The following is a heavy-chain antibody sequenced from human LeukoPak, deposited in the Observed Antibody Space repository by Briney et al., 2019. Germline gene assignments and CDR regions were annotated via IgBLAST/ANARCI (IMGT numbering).Heavy chain of an antibody. CDR2: IYTSGST. CDR1: GGSISSFY. V-gene: IGHV4-4*07. Sequence: KASETLSLTCAVAGGSISSFYWSWIRQPAGKGLEWIGRIYTSGSTNYNPSLKSRVTMSVDTSKNQFSLKLSSVTAADTAVYYCARVTGYVMEDYFDYWGQGTLVTVSS. D-gene: IGHD6-13*01. J-gene: IGHJ4*02. CDR3: ARVTGYVMEDYFDY.